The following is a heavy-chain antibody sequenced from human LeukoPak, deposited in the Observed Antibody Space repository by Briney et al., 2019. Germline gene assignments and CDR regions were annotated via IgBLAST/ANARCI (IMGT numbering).Heavy chain of an antibody. CDR2: IYTSGST. CDR3: ARVAAAELDY. CDR1: GGSISSGSYY. D-gene: IGHD6-13*01. Sequence: SGTLSLTCTVSGGSISSGSYYWSWIRQPAGKGLEWIGRIYTSGSTNYNPSLKSRVTISVDTSKNQFSLKLSSVTAADTAVYYCARVAAAELDYWGQGTLVTVSS. V-gene: IGHV4-61*02. J-gene: IGHJ4*02.